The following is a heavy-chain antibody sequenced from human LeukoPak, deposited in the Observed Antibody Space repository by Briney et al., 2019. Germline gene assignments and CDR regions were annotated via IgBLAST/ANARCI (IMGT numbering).Heavy chain of an antibody. Sequence: SETLSLTCTVSGGSISSYYWSWIRQPAGKGLEWIGEINHSGSTNYNPSLKSRVTISVDTSKNQFSLKLSSVTAADTAVYYCARGIAAARDYWGQGTLVTVSS. J-gene: IGHJ4*02. CDR2: INHSGST. CDR3: ARGIAAARDY. V-gene: IGHV4-34*01. D-gene: IGHD6-13*01. CDR1: GGSISSYY.